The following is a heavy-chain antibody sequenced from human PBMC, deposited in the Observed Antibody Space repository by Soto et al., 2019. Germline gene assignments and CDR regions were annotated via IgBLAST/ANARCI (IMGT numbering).Heavy chain of an antibody. V-gene: IGHV3-48*02. J-gene: IGHJ4*02. D-gene: IGHD2-15*01. CDR2: ISSSSSTI. CDR1: GFTFSSYS. Sequence: EGQLVESEGRLVQPGGSLRLSCAASGFTFSSYSMNWVRQAPGKGLEWVSYISSSSSTIYYADSVKGRFTISRDNAKNSLYLQMNSLRDEDTAVYYCARGPLYCSGGSCYSHFDYWGQGTLVTVSS. CDR3: ARGPLYCSGGSCYSHFDY.